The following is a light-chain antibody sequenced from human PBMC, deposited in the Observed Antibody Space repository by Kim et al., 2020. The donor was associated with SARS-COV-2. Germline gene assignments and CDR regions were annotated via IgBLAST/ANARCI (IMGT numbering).Light chain of an antibody. CDR2: DAS. V-gene: IGKV1-5*01. Sequence: DIQMTQSPSTLSASVGDRVTITCRASQSISSWLAWYQQKPGKAPKLLIYDASSLESGVPSRFSGSGSGTEFTLTIISLQPDDFATYYCQQYYSPITFGQGTRLEIK. CDR3: QQYYSPIT. CDR1: QSISSW. J-gene: IGKJ5*01.